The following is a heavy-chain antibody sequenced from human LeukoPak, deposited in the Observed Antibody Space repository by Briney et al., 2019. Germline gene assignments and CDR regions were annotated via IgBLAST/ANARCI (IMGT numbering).Heavy chain of an antibody. V-gene: IGHV1-2*02. CDR1: GYTFIDYY. CDR3: ARDLEWLYPGGAFDI. CDR2: INPKSGGA. Sequence: GASVKVSCKASGYTFIDYYIHWVRQAPGQGLEWMGWINPKSGGANYAQKFQGRVTMTRDTSISTAYMELSRLRSDDTAVYYCARDLEWLYPGGAFDIWGQGTMVTVSS. D-gene: IGHD3-3*01. J-gene: IGHJ3*02.